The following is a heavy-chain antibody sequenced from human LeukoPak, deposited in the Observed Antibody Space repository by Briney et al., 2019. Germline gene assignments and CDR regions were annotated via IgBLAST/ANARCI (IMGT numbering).Heavy chain of an antibody. CDR2: MNPNSGNT. D-gene: IGHD6-13*01. CDR1: GYTFTSYD. CDR3: ARSYSSSWFNWFDP. Sequence: ASVKVSCKASGYTFTSYDINWVRQATGQGLEWMGWMNPNSGNTGYAQKFQGRVTIIRNASISAAYMELSSLRSEDTAVYYCARSYSSSWFNWFDPWGQGTLVTVSS. V-gene: IGHV1-8*03. J-gene: IGHJ5*02.